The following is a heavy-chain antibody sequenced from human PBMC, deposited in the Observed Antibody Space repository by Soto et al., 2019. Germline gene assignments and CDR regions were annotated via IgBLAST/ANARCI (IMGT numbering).Heavy chain of an antibody. V-gene: IGHV1-69*01. CDR1: GGTFSSYA. CDR3: ARAHRACTSCDLGGVAYYYGMDV. D-gene: IGHD2-2*01. Sequence: QVQLVQSGAEVKKPGSSVKVSCKASGGTFSSYAISWVRQAPGQGLEWMGGIIPIFGTANYAQKFQGRVTITADESTSTAYMELSSLRSEDTAVYYCARAHRACTSCDLGGVAYYYGMDVWGQGTTVTVSS. CDR2: IIPIFGTA. J-gene: IGHJ6*02.